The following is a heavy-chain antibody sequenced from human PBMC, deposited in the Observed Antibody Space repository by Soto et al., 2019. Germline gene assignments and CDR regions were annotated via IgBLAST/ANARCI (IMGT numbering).Heavy chain of an antibody. D-gene: IGHD4-17*01. J-gene: IGHJ4*02. CDR2: IYSGGST. CDR3: ARDVYGDYGVDY. Sequence: QPGGSLRLSCAASGFSVSSNYMIWVRQAPGRGLEWVSVIYSGGSTYYADSVKGRFTISRDNSKNTLYLQMNSLRAEDTAVYYCARDVYGDYGVDYWGQGTLVTVSS. CDR1: GFSVSSNY. V-gene: IGHV3-66*01.